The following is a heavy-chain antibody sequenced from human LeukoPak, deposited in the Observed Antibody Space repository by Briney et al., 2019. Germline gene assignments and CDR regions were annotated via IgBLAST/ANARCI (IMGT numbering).Heavy chain of an antibody. CDR1: GFTLSNAW. J-gene: IGHJ4*02. Sequence: PGGSLRLSWAASGFTLSNAWMSWFRQAPGKGLEGVVRIKSKTDGGATDYAAPVKGRFTISRDDSKNTLYLQMNSLKTEDTAVYYCTTLEGDDYGDYVDYWGQGTLVTVSS. CDR3: TTLEGDDYGDYVDY. CDR2: IKSKTDGGAT. V-gene: IGHV3-15*01. D-gene: IGHD4-17*01.